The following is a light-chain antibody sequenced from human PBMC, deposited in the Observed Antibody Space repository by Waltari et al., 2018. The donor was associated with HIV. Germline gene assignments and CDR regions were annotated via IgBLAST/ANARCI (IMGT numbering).Light chain of an antibody. CDR2: DCN. V-gene: IGLV2-11*01. CDR1: SRDIGGYNY. CDR3: CAYAGSNTFYV. Sequence: QSALTQPRSVSGSPGPTVPISCRGTSRDIGGYNYVSWSQQHPAGAPPLSICDCNMRPAGVPGRFSGSKSGNTASLTISGLQAEDEADYYGCAYAGSNTFYVFGTGTEVTVL. J-gene: IGLJ1*01.